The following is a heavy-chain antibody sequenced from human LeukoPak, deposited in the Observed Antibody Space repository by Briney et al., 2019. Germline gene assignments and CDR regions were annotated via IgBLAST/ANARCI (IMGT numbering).Heavy chain of an antibody. V-gene: IGHV1-8*02. Sequence: RASVKVSCKASGYTFTSYDINWVRQATGQGLEWLGWMNPNSGNTGYAQKFQGRVTMTRSTSISTAYMELSSLRSEDTAVYYCARGPGAYYYGSGSYCVWGQGTLVTVSS. CDR3: ARGPGAYYYGSGSYCV. J-gene: IGHJ4*02. D-gene: IGHD3-10*01. CDR2: MNPNSGNT. CDR1: GYTFTSYD.